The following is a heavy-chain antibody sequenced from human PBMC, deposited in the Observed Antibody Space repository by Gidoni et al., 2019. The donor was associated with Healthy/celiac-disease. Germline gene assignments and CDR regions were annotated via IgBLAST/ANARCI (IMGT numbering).Heavy chain of an antibody. CDR1: GATFSSYA. D-gene: IGHD6-19*01. CDR2: TIPIIGKA. CDR3: AQLGAVAGRGGYFDY. Sequence: QVQLVQSGAAAQKPGSSVKVSCTASGATFSSYAISWVRQPPGKGLEWMGGTIPIIGKANYEQKFQGRDTITAGESTSTGYMELSSLRSEDTAVYYWAQLGAVAGRGGYFDYWGQGTLVTVSS. V-gene: IGHV1-69*01. J-gene: IGHJ4*02.